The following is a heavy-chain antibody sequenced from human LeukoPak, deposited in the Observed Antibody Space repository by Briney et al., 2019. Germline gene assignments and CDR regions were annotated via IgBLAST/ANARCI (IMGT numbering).Heavy chain of an antibody. D-gene: IGHD6-19*01. J-gene: IGHJ4*02. V-gene: IGHV1-69*06. CDR1: GGTFSSYA. Sequence: SVKVSCKASGGTFSSYAISWVRQAPGQGLEWMGGIIPIFGTANYAQKFQGRVTITADKSTSTAYMELSSLRSEDTAVYYCARDNSSGWAFDYWGQGTLVTVSS. CDR3: ARDNSSGWAFDY. CDR2: IIPIFGTA.